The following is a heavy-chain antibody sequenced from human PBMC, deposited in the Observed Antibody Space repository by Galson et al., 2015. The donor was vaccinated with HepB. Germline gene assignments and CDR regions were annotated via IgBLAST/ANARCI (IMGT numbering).Heavy chain of an antibody. D-gene: IGHD3-9*01. CDR2: IYWDDDK. Sequence: PALVKPTQTLTLTCTFSGFSLSTSGVGVGWIRQPPGKALEWLALIYWDDDKRYSPSLKSRLTITKDTSKNQVVLTMTNMDPVDKATYYCAPPTTIPYAFDIWGQGTRVTVSS. CDR3: APPTTIPYAFDI. J-gene: IGHJ3*02. V-gene: IGHV2-5*02. CDR1: GFSLSTSGVG.